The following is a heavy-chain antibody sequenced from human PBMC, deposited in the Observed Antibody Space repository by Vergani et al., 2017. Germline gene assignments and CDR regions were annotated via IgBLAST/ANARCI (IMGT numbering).Heavy chain of an antibody. CDR3: ARQTPYYYGSGSYYTPIGRYYYMDV. CDR1: GGSISSSSYY. CDR2: IYYSGST. V-gene: IGHV4-39*01. D-gene: IGHD3-10*01. J-gene: IGHJ6*03. Sequence: QLQLQESGPGLVKPSETLSLTCTVSGGSISSSSYYWGWIRQPPGKGLEWIGSIYYSGSTSYNPSLKSRVTISVDTSKNQFSLKLSSVTAADTAVYYCARQTPYYYGSGSYYTPIGRYYYMDVWGKGTTVTVSS.